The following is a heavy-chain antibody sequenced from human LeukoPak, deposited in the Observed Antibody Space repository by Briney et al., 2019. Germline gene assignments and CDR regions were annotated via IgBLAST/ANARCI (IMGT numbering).Heavy chain of an antibody. D-gene: IGHD3-22*01. Sequence: GGSLRLSCAASRFTFSSYWMSWVRQAPGRGVEGVANIEKDGSKKNYVDSVKGRFTISRDQGKNLLFFQMNSLRDEDTAVYYCATNSDYRFEYWGQGTLVTVSS. CDR1: RFTFSSYW. CDR3: ATNSDYRFEY. J-gene: IGHJ4*02. CDR2: IEKDGSKK. V-gene: IGHV3-7*01.